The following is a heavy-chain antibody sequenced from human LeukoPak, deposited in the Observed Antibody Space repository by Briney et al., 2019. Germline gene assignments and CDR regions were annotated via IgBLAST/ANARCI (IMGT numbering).Heavy chain of an antibody. Sequence: ASVKVSCKASGYTFTGYYMHWVRQAPGQGLEWMGWINPNSGGTNYAQKFQGRVTMTRDTSISTAYMELSRLRSDDTAVYYCGRSNRAISEPFDPWGQGTLVTVSS. J-gene: IGHJ5*02. V-gene: IGHV1-2*02. CDR3: GRSNRAISEPFDP. CDR2: INPNSGGT. CDR1: GYTFTGYY. D-gene: IGHD1-14*01.